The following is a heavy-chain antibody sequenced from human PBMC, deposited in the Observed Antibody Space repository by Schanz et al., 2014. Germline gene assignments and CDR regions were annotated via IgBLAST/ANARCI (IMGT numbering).Heavy chain of an antibody. J-gene: IGHJ6*03. CDR3: ARQGIGYQHGRYYYYMDV. D-gene: IGHD2-2*01. V-gene: IGHV4-4*02. CDR2: IYYSGDT. CDR1: GDSITSNRW. Sequence: QVQLQESGPGLVKPSGTLSLTCAVSGDSITSNRWWSWVRQPPGKGLEWIGYIYYSGDTNYNPSLKSRVTISVDTSKNQFSLNLISVTAADTAVYYCARQGIGYQHGRYYYYMDVWGRGTTVTVSS.